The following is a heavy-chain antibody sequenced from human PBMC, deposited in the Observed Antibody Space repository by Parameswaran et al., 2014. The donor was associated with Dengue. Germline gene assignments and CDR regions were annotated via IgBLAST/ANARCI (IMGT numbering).Heavy chain of an antibody. Sequence: RWIRQPPGKGLEWIGEINHSGSTNYNPSLKSRVTISVDTSKNQFSLKLSSVTAADTAVYYCARIGPGTIFGVVADYYGMDVWGQGDHGHRLL. CDR2: INHSGST. D-gene: IGHD3-3*01. CDR3: ARIGPGTIFGVVADYYGMDV. J-gene: IGHJ6*02. V-gene: IGHV4-34*01.